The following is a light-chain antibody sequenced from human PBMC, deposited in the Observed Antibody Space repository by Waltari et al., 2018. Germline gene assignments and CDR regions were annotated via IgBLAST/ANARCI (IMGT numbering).Light chain of an antibody. J-gene: IGKJ1*01. CDR3: QQYDNWLGT. CDR1: QSIRSN. Sequence: EIVMTQSPATLSVFPGERATLSCRASQSIRSNLAWYQHKPGQAPRLVIYGASTRATGIPARFSGSGSGTEYTLTISSLQSEDFAVYFCQQYDNWLGTFGQGTKVESK. CDR2: GAS. V-gene: IGKV3-15*01.